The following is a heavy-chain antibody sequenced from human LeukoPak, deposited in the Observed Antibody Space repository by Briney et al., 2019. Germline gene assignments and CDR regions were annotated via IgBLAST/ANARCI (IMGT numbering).Heavy chain of an antibody. CDR1: GYTFTGYY. J-gene: IGHJ5*02. Sequence: ASVKVSCKASGYTFTGYYMHWVRQAPGQGLEWMGSINPNSGGTNYAQKFQGRVTMTRDTSISTAYMELSRLRSDDTAVYYCARSGYCSSTSCYTYHNWFDPWGQGTLVTVSS. CDR3: ARSGYCSSTSCYTYHNWFDP. D-gene: IGHD2-2*02. V-gene: IGHV1-2*02. CDR2: INPNSGGT.